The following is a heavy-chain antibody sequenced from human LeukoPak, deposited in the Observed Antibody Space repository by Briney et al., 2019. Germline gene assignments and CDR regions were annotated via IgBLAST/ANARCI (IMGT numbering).Heavy chain of an antibody. D-gene: IGHD5-12*01. CDR1: GASISSGSYY. V-gene: IGHV4-61*02. Sequence: SETLSLTCTVSGASISSGSYYWSWIRQPAGKGLEWIGRFYTSGITKYNPSLKSRVTISVDTSKNQFSLKLSSVTAADTAVYYCARGVATPSEFDYWGQGTLVTVSS. CDR3: ARGVATPSEFDY. CDR2: FYTSGIT. J-gene: IGHJ4*02.